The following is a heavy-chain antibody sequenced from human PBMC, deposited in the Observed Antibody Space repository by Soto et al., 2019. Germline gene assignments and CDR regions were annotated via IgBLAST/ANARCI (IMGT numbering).Heavy chain of an antibody. V-gene: IGHV4-30-4*01. Sequence: KPSETLSLTCTVTGGSISSGDNYWSWIRQPLGKGLEWIGYIYHSGSTKYNPSLSSRVTMSVDTTKNQFSLRVRYVTAADTAVYYCARLPSGLEAARPYYHSGMDVWGQGITVTVSS. CDR2: IYHSGST. J-gene: IGHJ6*02. D-gene: IGHD6-6*01. CDR1: GGSISSGDNY. CDR3: ARLPSGLEAARPYYHSGMDV.